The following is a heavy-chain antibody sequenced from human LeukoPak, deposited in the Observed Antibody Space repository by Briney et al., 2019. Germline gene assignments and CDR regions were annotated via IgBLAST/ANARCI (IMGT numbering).Heavy chain of an antibody. Sequence: PSETLSLTCAVYGGSFSGYYWSWIRQPAGKGLEWIGRIYTSGSTNYNPSLKSRVTMSVDTSKNQFSLKLSSVTAADTAVYYCARGVFWSGYYTPQDYYYMDVWGKGTTVTVSS. V-gene: IGHV4-59*10. D-gene: IGHD3-3*01. J-gene: IGHJ6*03. CDR1: GGSFSGYY. CDR2: IYTSGST. CDR3: ARGVFWSGYYTPQDYYYMDV.